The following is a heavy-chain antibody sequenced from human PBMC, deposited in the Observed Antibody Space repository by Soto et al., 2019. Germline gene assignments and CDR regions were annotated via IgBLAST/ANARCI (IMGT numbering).Heavy chain of an antibody. Sequence: EVQLVESGGGLVQPGGSLKLSCTASGFIFSGSAIHWVRQASGKGLEWVGRIRSRANNYATSSAASVKGRFFFSRDDSKNTAYLQMSTLKTEDTAVYYCSRGQGAAIGDYYYHGMDVWGQGTTVTVSS. CDR3: SRGQGAAIGDYYYHGMDV. CDR1: GFIFSGSA. CDR2: IRSRANNYAT. J-gene: IGHJ6*02. V-gene: IGHV3-73*02. D-gene: IGHD2-2*02.